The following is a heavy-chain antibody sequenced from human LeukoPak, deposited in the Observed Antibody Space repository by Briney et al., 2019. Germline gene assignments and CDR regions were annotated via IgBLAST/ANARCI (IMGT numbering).Heavy chain of an antibody. CDR2: IYSGGST. J-gene: IGHJ4*02. CDR1: GFTVSSNY. V-gene: IGHV3-66*01. D-gene: IGHD3-22*01. Sequence: PPGGSLRLSCAVSGFTVSSNYMSWVRQAPGKGLEWVSVIYSGGSTYYADSVKGRFTISRGNSKNTLYLQMNSLRAEDTAVYYCYSMIVVEIRVINDYWGQGTLVTVSS. CDR3: YSMIVVEIRVINDY.